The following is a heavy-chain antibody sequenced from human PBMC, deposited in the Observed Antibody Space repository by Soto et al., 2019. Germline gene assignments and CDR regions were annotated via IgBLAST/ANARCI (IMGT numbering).Heavy chain of an antibody. J-gene: IGHJ4*02. CDR2: IYYSGST. CDR1: GGSISSGGYY. V-gene: IGHV4-31*03. Sequence: PSETLSLTCTVSGGSISSGGYYWSWIRQDPGKGLEWIGYIYYSGSTYYNPSLKSRVTISVDTSKNQFSLKLSSVTAADTAVYYCARIYCSGGSCHTDYYFDYWGQGTLVTVSS. D-gene: IGHD2-15*01. CDR3: ARIYCSGGSCHTDYYFDY.